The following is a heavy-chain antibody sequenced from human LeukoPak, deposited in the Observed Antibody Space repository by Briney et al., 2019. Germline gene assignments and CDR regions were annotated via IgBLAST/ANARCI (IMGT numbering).Heavy chain of an antibody. CDR1: GGSINSGSYY. J-gene: IGHJ4*02. CDR3: ARGGHYYDSSAYGFDY. D-gene: IGHD3-22*01. V-gene: IGHV4-61*02. CDR2: IYTSGST. Sequence: SQTLSLTCTVSGGSINSGSYYWTWIRQPAGKGLEWIGRIYTSGSTNYNPSLKSRVTISVDTSKNQFSLKLSSVTAADTAVYYCARGGHYYDSSAYGFDYWGQGTLVTVSS.